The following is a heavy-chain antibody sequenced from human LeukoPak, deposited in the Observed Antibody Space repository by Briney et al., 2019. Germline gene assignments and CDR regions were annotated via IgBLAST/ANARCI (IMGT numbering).Heavy chain of an antibody. J-gene: IGHJ4*02. V-gene: IGHV3-9*01. CDR3: AKRNNWGSVDY. CDR1: GFTFDDYA. CDR2: ITWNRDNI. Sequence: GGSLRLSCTVSGFTFDDYAMHGARHTPGKGLEWVAGITWNRDNIGYGDSVKGRFTISRDNSKNTLYLQMNSLRAEDTAVYYCAKRNNWGSVDYWGQGTLVTVSS. D-gene: IGHD7-27*01.